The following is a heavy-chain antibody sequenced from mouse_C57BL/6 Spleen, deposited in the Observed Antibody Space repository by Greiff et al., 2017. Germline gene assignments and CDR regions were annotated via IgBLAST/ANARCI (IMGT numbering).Heavy chain of an antibody. D-gene: IGHD1-1*01. V-gene: IGHV1-9*01. CDR3: ARLDYYGSSYVRYFDV. CDR2: ILPGSGST. CDR1: GYTFTGYW. J-gene: IGHJ1*03. Sequence: VQLVESGAELMKPGASVKLSCKATGYTFTGYWIEWVKQRPGHGLEWIGEILPGSGSTNYNEKFKGKATFTADTSSNTAYMQLSSLTTEDSAIYYCARLDYYGSSYVRYFDVWGTGTTVTVSS.